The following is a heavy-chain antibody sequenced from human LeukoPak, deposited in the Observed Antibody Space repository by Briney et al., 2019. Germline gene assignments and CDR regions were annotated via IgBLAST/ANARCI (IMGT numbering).Heavy chain of an antibody. V-gene: IGHV4-61*01. CDR1: GDSVSGISFY. CDR3: ARYYDSSGYWSTPHFDY. CDR2: FQYSGST. Sequence: SETLSLTCTVSGDSVSGISFYWSWIRQPPGKGLQYIGYFQYSGSTNYNPSLKSRVTISVDTSKNQFSLKLSSVTAADTAVYYCARYYDSSGYWSTPHFDYWGQGTLVTVSS. J-gene: IGHJ4*02. D-gene: IGHD3-22*01.